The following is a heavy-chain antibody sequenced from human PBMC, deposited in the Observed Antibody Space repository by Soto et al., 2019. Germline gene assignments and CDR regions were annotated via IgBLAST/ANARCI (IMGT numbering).Heavy chain of an antibody. V-gene: IGHV1-69*13. D-gene: IGHD5-12*01. J-gene: IGHJ4*02. CDR1: GGTFSSYA. CDR2: IIPIFGTA. CDR3: ATLSPEMATISLYYIDY. Sequence: SVKVSCKASGGTFSSYAISWVRQAPGQGLEWMGGIIPIFGTANYAQKFQGRVTITADESTSTAYMELSSLRSEDTAVYYCATLSPEMATISLYYIDYWGQGTLVTVSS.